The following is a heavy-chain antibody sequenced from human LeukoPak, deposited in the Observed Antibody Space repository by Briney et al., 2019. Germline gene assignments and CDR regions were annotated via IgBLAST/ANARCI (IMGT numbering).Heavy chain of an antibody. CDR1: GFTFSSYG. D-gene: IGHD2-2*01. V-gene: IGHV3-30*02. J-gene: IGHJ3*01. CDR3: ARRYCSSTNCYAFDV. Sequence: GGSLRLSCAASGFTFSSYGMHWVRQAPGKGLEWVTFIRYDGSNKYYADSVKGRFTISRDNSKNTLYLQMNSLRAEDTAVYYCARRYCSSTNCYAFDVWGQGTMVTVSS. CDR2: IRYDGSNK.